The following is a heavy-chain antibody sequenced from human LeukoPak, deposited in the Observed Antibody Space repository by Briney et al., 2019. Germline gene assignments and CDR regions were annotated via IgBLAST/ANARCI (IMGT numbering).Heavy chain of an antibody. J-gene: IGHJ4*02. CDR3: ASTSARVYSSSWLIDY. D-gene: IGHD6-13*01. CDR1: GGSISSGSYY. V-gene: IGHV4-61*02. CDR2: IYTSGST. Sequence: KPSETLSLTCTVSGGSISSGSYYWSWIRQPAGKGLEWIGRIYTSGSTNYNPSLKSRVTISVDTSKNQFSLKLSSVTAADTAVYYCASTSARVYSSSWLIDYWGQGTLVTVSS.